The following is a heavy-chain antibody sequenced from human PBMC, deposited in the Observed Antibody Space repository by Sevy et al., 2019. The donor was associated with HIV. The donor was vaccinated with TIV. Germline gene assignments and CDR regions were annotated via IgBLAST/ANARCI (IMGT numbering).Heavy chain of an antibody. CDR2: IKSKTDGGTT. CDR3: TTGLLTIVRGPSGYMDV. Sequence: GGSLRLSCAASGFTFSNAWMSWVRQAPGKGLEWVGRIKSKTDGGTTDYAAPVKGRFTISRDDSKNTLYLQMNSLKTEDTAVYYCTTGLLTIVRGPSGYMDVWGKGTTVTVSS. CDR1: GFTFSNAW. V-gene: IGHV3-15*01. D-gene: IGHD3-10*01. J-gene: IGHJ6*03.